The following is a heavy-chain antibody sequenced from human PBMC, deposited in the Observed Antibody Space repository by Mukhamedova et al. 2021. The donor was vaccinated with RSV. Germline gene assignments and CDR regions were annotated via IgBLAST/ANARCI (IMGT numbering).Heavy chain of an antibody. D-gene: IGHD4-11*01. J-gene: IGHJ4*02. CDR3: AKDPSDYSDYGGRFEY. CDR2: ISDGASNQ. Sequence: HWVRQAPGKGLEWVAVISDGASNQYYADSVKGRFTISRDNSKSTLHLQMNSLRSEDTAVYYCAKDPSDYSDYGGRFEYWGQGTLV. V-gene: IGHV3-30*18.